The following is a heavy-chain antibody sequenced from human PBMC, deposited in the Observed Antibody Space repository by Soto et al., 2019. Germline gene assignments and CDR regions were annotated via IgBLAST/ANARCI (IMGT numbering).Heavy chain of an antibody. CDR3: ARDRCGGDCYSGSYFDY. Sequence: GASVKVSCKASGYTFTSYAMHWVRQAPGQRLEWMGWINAGNGNTKYSQKFQGRVTITRDTSASTAYMELSSLRSEDTAVYYCARDRCGGDCYSGSYFDYWGQGTLVTVSS. J-gene: IGHJ4*02. D-gene: IGHD2-21*02. V-gene: IGHV1-3*01. CDR2: INAGNGNT. CDR1: GYTFTSYA.